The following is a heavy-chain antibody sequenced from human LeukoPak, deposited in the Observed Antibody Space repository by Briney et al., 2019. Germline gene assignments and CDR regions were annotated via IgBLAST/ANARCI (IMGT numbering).Heavy chain of an antibody. Sequence: ASVKVSCKASGGTFSSYAISWVRQAAGQGLEWMGGIIPIFGTANYAQKFQGRVTITTDESTSTAYMELSSLRSEDTAVYYCARGKVYSGYDFLPGNPIDYWGQGTLVTVSS. CDR3: ARGKVYSGYDFLPGNPIDY. D-gene: IGHD5-12*01. J-gene: IGHJ4*02. CDR1: GGTFSSYA. CDR2: IIPIFGTA. V-gene: IGHV1-69*05.